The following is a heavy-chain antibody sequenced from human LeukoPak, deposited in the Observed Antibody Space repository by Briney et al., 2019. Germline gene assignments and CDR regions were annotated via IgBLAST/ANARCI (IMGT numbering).Heavy chain of an antibody. V-gene: IGHV1-8*01. D-gene: IGHD2-2*01. J-gene: IGHJ6*02. CDR2: MNPNSGNT. CDR1: GYTFTSYD. Sequence: ASVKVSCKASGYTFTSYDINWVRQATGQGLEWMGWMNPNSGNTGYAQKFQGRVTMTRNTSISTAYMELSSLRSEDTAVYYRARVGYCSSTSCYQDYYYYGMDVWGQGTTVTVSS. CDR3: ARVGYCSSTSCYQDYYYYGMDV.